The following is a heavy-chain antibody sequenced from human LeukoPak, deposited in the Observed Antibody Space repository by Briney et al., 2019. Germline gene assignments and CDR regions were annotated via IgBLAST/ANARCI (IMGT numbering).Heavy chain of an antibody. Sequence: PSETLSLTCAVYGGSSSGYYWSWIRQPPGKGLEWIGEINHSGSTNYNPSLKSRVTISVDTSKNQFSLKLSSVTAADTAVYYCARVVTTGTTDAFDIWGQGTMVTVSS. CDR1: GGSSSGYY. V-gene: IGHV4-34*01. J-gene: IGHJ3*02. CDR2: INHSGST. D-gene: IGHD1-1*01. CDR3: ARVVTTGTTDAFDI.